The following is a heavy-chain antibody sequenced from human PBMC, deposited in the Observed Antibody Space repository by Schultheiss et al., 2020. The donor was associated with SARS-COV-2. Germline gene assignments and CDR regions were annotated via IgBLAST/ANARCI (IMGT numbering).Heavy chain of an antibody. J-gene: IGHJ4*02. V-gene: IGHV4-59*01. Sequence: SETLSLTCAVSGGSISSYYWSWIRQHPGKGLEWIGYIYYSGSTNYNPSLRGRVTISVDTTKNQCSRKLSSVTAADTAVYYCAIDHGYNYERYFDYWGQG. CDR2: IYYSGST. CDR1: GGSISSYY. D-gene: IGHD5-24*01. CDR3: AIDHGYNYERYFDY.